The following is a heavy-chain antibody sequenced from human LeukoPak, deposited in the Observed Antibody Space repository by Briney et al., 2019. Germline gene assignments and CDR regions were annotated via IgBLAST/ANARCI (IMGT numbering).Heavy chain of an antibody. D-gene: IGHD6-19*01. CDR3: ARHSGIAVAGADFDY. CDR1: AGSISRYY. CDR2: IYYSGST. Sequence: PPETLSLTCTVSAGSISRYYWSWIRQPPGKGLEWIGYIYYSGSTNYNPSLKSRVTISVDTSKNQFSLKLSSVTAADTAVYYCARHSGIAVAGADFDYWGQGTLVTVSS. V-gene: IGHV4-59*08. J-gene: IGHJ4*02.